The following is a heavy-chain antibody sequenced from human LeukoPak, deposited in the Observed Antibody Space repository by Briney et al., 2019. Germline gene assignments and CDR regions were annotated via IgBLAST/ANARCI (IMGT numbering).Heavy chain of an antibody. CDR2: IIPIFGTA. CDR1: GGTFSSYA. Sequence: SVKVSCKASGGTFSSYAISWVRQAPGQGLEWMGGIIPIFGTANYAQKFQGRVTITADKSTSTAYMELSSLRSEDTAVYYCASRMGADSSSWYGAFDIWGQGTMVTVSS. V-gene: IGHV1-69*06. J-gene: IGHJ3*02. CDR3: ASRMGADSSSWYGAFDI. D-gene: IGHD6-13*01.